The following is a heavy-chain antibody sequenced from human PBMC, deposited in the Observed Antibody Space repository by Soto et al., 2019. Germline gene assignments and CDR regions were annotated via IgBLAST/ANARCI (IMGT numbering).Heavy chain of an antibody. V-gene: IGHV4-31*03. J-gene: IGHJ6*02. D-gene: IGHD1-1*01. CDR3: ARDSAGTGYYGMDV. CDR2: IYYSGST. Sequence: LSLTCTVSGGSISRGGYYWSWIRQHPGKGLEWIGYIYYSGSTYYNPSLKSRVTISVDTSKNQFSLKLSSVTAADTAVYFCARDSAGTGYYGMDVWGQGTTVTVSS. CDR1: GGSISRGGYY.